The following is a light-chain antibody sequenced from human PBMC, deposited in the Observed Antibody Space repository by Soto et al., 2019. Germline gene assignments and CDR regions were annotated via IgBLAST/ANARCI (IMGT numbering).Light chain of an antibody. V-gene: IGLV2-14*01. CDR2: DVN. Sequence: QSVLTQPASVSGSPGQSITISCTGTISDIGGYNFISWYQHHPGKAPKLVIYDVNNRPSGISYRFSGSKSGNTASLTISGLQAEDEADYYCASYKFSTTLRVFGGGTKLTVL. CDR3: ASYKFSTTLRV. J-gene: IGLJ3*02. CDR1: ISDIGGYNF.